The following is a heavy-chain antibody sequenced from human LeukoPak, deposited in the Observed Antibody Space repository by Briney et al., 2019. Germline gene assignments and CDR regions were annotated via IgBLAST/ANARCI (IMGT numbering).Heavy chain of an antibody. J-gene: IGHJ4*02. D-gene: IGHD1-26*01. CDR3: ARDRRELLRVFVY. CDR1: GYTFTGYY. Sequence: ASVKVSCKASGYTFTGYYMHWARQAPGQGLEWMGRINPNSGGTNYAQKFQGRVTMTRDTSISTAYMELSRLRSDDTAVYYCARDRRELLRVFVYWGQGTLVTVSS. V-gene: IGHV1-2*06. CDR2: INPNSGGT.